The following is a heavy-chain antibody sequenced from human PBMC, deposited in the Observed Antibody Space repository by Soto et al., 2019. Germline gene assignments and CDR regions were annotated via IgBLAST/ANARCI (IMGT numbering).Heavy chain of an antibody. CDR3: ARDGLHRYYFDY. J-gene: IGHJ4*02. CDR2: IWYDGSNK. Sequence: QVQLVESGGGVVQPGRSLRLSCAASGFTFSSYGMHWVRQAPGKGLEWVAVIWYDGSNKYYADSVKGRFTISRDNSKNTLYLQMNSLRAEDTAVYYCARDGLHRYYFDYWGQGTLVTVSS. V-gene: IGHV3-33*01. CDR1: GFTFSSYG.